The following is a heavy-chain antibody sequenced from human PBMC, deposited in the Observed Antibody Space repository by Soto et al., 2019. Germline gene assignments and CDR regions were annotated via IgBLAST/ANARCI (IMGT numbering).Heavy chain of an antibody. Sequence: GGSLRLSCAASGFTFSSYSMNWVRQAPGKGLEWVSYISSSSSTIYYADSVKGRFTISRDNAKNSLYLQMNSLRDEDTAVYYCAREIPPSYYYDSSGYYARRYGMDVWGQGTTVTVSS. CDR1: GFTFSSYS. J-gene: IGHJ6*02. V-gene: IGHV3-48*02. D-gene: IGHD3-22*01. CDR2: ISSSSSTI. CDR3: AREIPPSYYYDSSGYYARRYGMDV.